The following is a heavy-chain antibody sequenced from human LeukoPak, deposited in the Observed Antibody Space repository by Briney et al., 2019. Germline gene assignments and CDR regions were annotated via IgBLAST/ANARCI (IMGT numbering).Heavy chain of an antibody. CDR3: ARHLNRGYLGVMDV. J-gene: IGHJ6*02. V-gene: IGHV4-59*08. D-gene: IGHD3-22*01. CDR1: GGSISSYY. Sequence: PSETLSLTCTVSGGSISSYYWSWIRQPPGKGLEWIGYIYYSGSTNYNPSLKSRVTISVDTSKKQFSLKLSSVTAADTAVYYCARHLNRGYLGVMDVWGQGTTVTVTS. CDR2: IYYSGST.